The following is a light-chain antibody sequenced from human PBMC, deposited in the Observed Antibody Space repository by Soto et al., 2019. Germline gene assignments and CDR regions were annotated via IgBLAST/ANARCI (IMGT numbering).Light chain of an antibody. CDR2: GVS. Sequence: QSVLTQPASVSGSPGQSITISCSGTRSDIGSYNYVAWYQQFPGKTPKILIYGVSNRPSGVSSRFSGSKSGNTASLTISGLQAEDEAYYYCSSYAGSNNYVFGTGTKVTVL. J-gene: IGLJ1*01. V-gene: IGLV2-14*01. CDR3: SSYAGSNNYV. CDR1: RSDIGSYNY.